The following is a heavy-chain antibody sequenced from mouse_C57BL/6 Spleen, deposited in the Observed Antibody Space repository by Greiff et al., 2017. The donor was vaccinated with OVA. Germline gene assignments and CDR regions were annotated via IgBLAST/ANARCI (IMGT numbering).Heavy chain of an antibody. CDR2: IRSKSNNYAT. J-gene: IGHJ1*03. CDR3: VRTGSSYVGNWYFDV. V-gene: IGHV10-1*01. Sequence: DVMLVESGGGLVQPKGSLKLSCAASGFSFNTYAMNWVRQAPGKGLEWVARIRSKSNNYATYYADSVKDRFTISRDDSESMLYLQMNNLKTEDTAMYYCVRTGSSYVGNWYFDVWGTGTTVTVSS. D-gene: IGHD1-1*01. CDR1: GFSFNTYA.